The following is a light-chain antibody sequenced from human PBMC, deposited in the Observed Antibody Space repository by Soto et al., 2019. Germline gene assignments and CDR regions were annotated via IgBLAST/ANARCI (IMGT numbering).Light chain of an antibody. V-gene: IGLV2-23*01. CDR3: CSHAGRNTYV. J-gene: IGLJ1*01. CDR1: SSDVGSGNV. CDR2: EGF. Sequence: ALTQPASVSGSPGQSITISCTGTSSDVGSGNVVSWYQHYPGKAPQLMIYEGFKRPSGVSSRFSGSKSGNTASLTISGLQAEDEAEYYCCSHAGRNTYVFGTGTKVTVL.